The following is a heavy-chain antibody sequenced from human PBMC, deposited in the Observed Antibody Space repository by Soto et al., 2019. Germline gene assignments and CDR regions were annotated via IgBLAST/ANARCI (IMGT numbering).Heavy chain of an antibody. Sequence: GESLKISCAASGFTFSSYGMHWVRQAPGKGLEWVAVISYDGSNKYYADSVKGRFTIPRDNSKNTLYLQMNSLRAEDTAVYYCAKVHSNYYDSSGPLDYWGQGTLVTVSS. CDR1: GFTFSSYG. J-gene: IGHJ4*02. CDR3: AKVHSNYYDSSGPLDY. D-gene: IGHD3-22*01. V-gene: IGHV3-30*18. CDR2: ISYDGSNK.